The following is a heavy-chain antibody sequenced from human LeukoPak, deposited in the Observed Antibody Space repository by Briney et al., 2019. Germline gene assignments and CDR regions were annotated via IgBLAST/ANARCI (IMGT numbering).Heavy chain of an antibody. CDR2: VHLDGRT. J-gene: IGHJ4*02. CDR1: GGSVTSTNW. V-gene: IGHV4-4*02. CDR3: AREGGFFRPLDY. Sequence: SGTLPLTCGVSGGSVTSTNWWTWVRRPPGKGLEWIGEVHLDGRTNYNPSLESRLTISVDLSENHISLKLTSVTAADTAVYYCAREGGFFRPLDYSGQGTLVTVSS. D-gene: IGHD3-3*01.